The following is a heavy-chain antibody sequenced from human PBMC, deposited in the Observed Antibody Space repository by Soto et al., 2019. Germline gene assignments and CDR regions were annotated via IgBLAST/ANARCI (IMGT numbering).Heavy chain of an antibody. CDR2: IYPSDSDT. Sequence: PXESLKISCKGSGYNLSGYWIAWVRQMPGKGLELMGIIYPSDSDTRYRPSFQGQVTISADKSISSAYLQWSSLRASDTAMYYCARGGVSTRTFDYWGQGNPVTVSS. J-gene: IGHJ4*02. CDR1: GYNLSGYW. CDR3: ARGGVSTRTFDY. V-gene: IGHV5-51*01. D-gene: IGHD3-3*01.